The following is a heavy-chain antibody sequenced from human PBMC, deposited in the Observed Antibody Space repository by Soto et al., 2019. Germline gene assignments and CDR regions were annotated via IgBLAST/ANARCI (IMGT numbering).Heavy chain of an antibody. CDR2: ISYDGSNK. J-gene: IGHJ5*02. CDR1: GFTFSSYS. Sequence: GGSLRLSCAASGFTFSSYSMNWVRQAPGKGLEWVAVISYDGSNKYYADSVKGRFTISRDNSKNTLYLQMNSLRAEDTAVYYCARESQGTWYNWFDPWGQGTLVTVSS. V-gene: IGHV3-30*03. D-gene: IGHD1-1*01. CDR3: ARESQGTWYNWFDP.